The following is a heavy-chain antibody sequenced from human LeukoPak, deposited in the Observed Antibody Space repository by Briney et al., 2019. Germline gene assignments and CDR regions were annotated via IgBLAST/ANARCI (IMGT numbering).Heavy chain of an antibody. V-gene: IGHV3-21*04. CDR3: AKNGEPHYYMDV. D-gene: IGHD1-14*01. CDR1: GFTFSSYS. Sequence: PGGSLRLSCAASGFTFSSYSMNWVRQAPGKGLEWVSSISSSSSYIYYADSVKGRLTTSRDNSKNTLYLQMNSLTAEDTAVYYCAKNGEPHYYMDVWGKGTTVTVSS. CDR2: ISSSSSYI. J-gene: IGHJ6*03.